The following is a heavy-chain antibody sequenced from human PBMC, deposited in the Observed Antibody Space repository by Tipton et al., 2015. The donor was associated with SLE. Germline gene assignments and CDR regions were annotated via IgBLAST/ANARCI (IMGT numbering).Heavy chain of an antibody. V-gene: IGHV3-33*01. J-gene: IGHJ4*02. CDR2: IWYDGSNK. D-gene: IGHD1-26*01. Sequence: SLRLSCAASGFTFSSYGMHWVRQVPGKGLEWVAVIWYDGSNKYYADSVKGRFTISRDNSKNTLYLQMNSLRAEDTAVYYCATDLLYSGSFFDYWGQGTLVTVSS. CDR1: GFTFSSYG. CDR3: ATDLLYSGSFFDY.